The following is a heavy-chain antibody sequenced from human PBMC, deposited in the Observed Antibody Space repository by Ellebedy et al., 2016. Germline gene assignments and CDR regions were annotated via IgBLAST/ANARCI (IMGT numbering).Heavy chain of an antibody. CDR3: RGATKGQPGVDY. J-gene: IGHJ4*02. V-gene: IGHV3-11*03. Sequence: GESLKISXAASGFTFSDYYMSWIRQAPGKGLEWVSYISSSSSYTNYADSVKGRFTISRDNAKNSLYLQMNSLRAEDTAVYYCRGATKGQPGVDYWGQGTLVTVSS. CDR1: GFTFSDYY. D-gene: IGHD1-26*01. CDR2: ISSSSSYT.